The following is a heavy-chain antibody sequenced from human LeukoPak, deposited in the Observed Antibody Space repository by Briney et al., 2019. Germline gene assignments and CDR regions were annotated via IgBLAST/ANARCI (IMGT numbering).Heavy chain of an antibody. Sequence: PGGSLRLSCAASGFTFNSYAMSWARQAPGQGLEWVSTISGSGGSTYYADSVKGRFIISRDNSKNTLYLQMNSLRAEDTAVYYCARVTYGSGTYGAFDYWGQGTLVTVSS. CDR2: ISGSGGST. V-gene: IGHV3-23*01. CDR1: GFTFNSYA. CDR3: ARVTYGSGTYGAFDY. D-gene: IGHD3-10*01. J-gene: IGHJ4*02.